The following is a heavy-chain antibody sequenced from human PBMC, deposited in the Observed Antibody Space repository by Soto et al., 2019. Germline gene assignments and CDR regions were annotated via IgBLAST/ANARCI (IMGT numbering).Heavy chain of an antibody. D-gene: IGHD4-17*01. CDR3: ARQGHTVRWHFDY. Sequence: QLQLQESGPGLVKPSETLSLTCTVSGGSISSSSYYWGWIRQPPGKGLEWIGSIYYSGSTYYNPSLKSRVTISVDTSKNQFSLKRSSVTAADTAVYYCARQGHTVRWHFDYWGQGTLVTVSS. CDR2: IYYSGST. V-gene: IGHV4-39*01. CDR1: GGSISSSSYY. J-gene: IGHJ4*02.